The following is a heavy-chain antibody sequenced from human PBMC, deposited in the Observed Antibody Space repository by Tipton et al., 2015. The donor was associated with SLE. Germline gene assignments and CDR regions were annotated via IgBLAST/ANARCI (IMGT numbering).Heavy chain of an antibody. D-gene: IGHD6-6*01. CDR2: IFNSGTT. Sequence: TLSLTCTVSGGSINSGDYYWSWIRQPPGKGLEWIGYIFNSGTTYYNPSLERRITISVDTSRNHFSLKLNSVTAADTAVYYCARGSFSSSSSWFDPWGQGTLVTVSS. V-gene: IGHV4-30-4*01. J-gene: IGHJ5*02. CDR3: ARGSFSSSSSWFDP. CDR1: GGSINSGDYY.